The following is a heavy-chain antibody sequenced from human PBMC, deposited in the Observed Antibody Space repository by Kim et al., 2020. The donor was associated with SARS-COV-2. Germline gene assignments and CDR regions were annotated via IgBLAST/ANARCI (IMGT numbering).Heavy chain of an antibody. V-gene: IGHV3-23*01. CDR1: GFTFSSYA. CDR2: ISGSGGST. J-gene: IGHJ4*02. D-gene: IGHD3-10*01. Sequence: GGSLRLSCAASGFTFSSYAMSWVRQAPGKGLEWVSAISGSGGSTYYADSVKGRFTISRDNSKNTLYLQMNSLRAEDTAVYYCAKDHSRNYGSGSFRGLFDYWGQGTLVTVSS. CDR3: AKDHSRNYGSGSFRGLFDY.